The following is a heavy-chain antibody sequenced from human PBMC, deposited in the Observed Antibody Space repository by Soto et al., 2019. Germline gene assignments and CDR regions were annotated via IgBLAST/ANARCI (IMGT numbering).Heavy chain of an antibody. CDR2: INHSGGST. J-gene: IGHJ4*02. CDR3: ARATLFTGGDY. CDR1: GYTFTSYY. Sequence: QVQLVQSGAEVKKPGASVKVSCKASGYTFTSYYMHWVRQAPGQGLEWMGIINHSGGSTSYAQKFQGRVTMTRDTSTSTVYMELSSLRSDDTAVYYCARATLFTGGDYWGQGTLVTVSS. D-gene: IGHD3-10*01. V-gene: IGHV1-46*01.